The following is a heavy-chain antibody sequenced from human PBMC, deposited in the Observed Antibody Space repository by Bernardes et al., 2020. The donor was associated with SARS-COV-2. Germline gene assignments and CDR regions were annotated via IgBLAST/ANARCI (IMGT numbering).Heavy chain of an antibody. D-gene: IGHD6-13*01. V-gene: IGHV4-39*01. CDR2: IYYSGRA. CDR3: ARHVPEDVAEAGTLDF. J-gene: IGHJ4*02. Sequence: SETLSLTCTVSAGSIHRSIYYWGWIRQAPGKGLEWIGSIYYSGRASYVPSLRSRVSISVDTSKNQFSLRLSSVTAADTAVYYCARHVPEDVAEAGTLDFWGQGALVTVSS. CDR1: AGSIHRSIYY.